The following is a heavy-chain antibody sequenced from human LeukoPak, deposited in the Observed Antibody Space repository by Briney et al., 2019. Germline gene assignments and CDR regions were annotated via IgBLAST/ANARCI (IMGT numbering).Heavy chain of an antibody. CDR2: ISASGST. CDR3: ARSGVAATPRTSDC. V-gene: IGHV3-23*01. D-gene: IGHD2-15*01. J-gene: IGHJ4*02. Sequence: GGSLRLSCAASGFPLTNYAISWVRQAPGKGLEWVSAISASGSTYYADSVKDHFTISRDNSRNTLYLQMNSLRAEDTAVYYCARSGVAATPRTSDCWGQGTLVTVSS. CDR1: GFPLTNYA.